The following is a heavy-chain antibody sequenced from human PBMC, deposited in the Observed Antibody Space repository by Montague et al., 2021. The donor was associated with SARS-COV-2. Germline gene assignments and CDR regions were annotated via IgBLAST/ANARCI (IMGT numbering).Heavy chain of an antibody. J-gene: IGHJ3*02. CDR2: IYYSGST. CDR1: GGFISSSSYY. Sequence: SETLSLTCTVSGGFISSSSYYWGWIRQPPGKGLEWIGSIYYSGSTYYSPSLKSRVTISVDTSKNQFSLKLSSVIAADTAVYYCARFPTSYYYDSKAAPATPDAFDIWGQGTMVTVSS. CDR3: ARFPTSYYYDSKAAPATPDAFDI. D-gene: IGHD3-22*01. V-gene: IGHV4-39*01.